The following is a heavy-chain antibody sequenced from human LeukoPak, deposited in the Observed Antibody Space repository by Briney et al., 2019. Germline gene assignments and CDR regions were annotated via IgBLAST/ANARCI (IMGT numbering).Heavy chain of an antibody. J-gene: IGHJ4*02. V-gene: IGHV3-9*01. D-gene: IGHD6-19*01. CDR3: AKDMRLAVAGSPGY. CDR2: ISWSGGSI. Sequence: GRSLRLSCAAAGFTFDDYAMHWVRQAPGKGLEWVSGISWSGGSIGYADSVKGRFTISRDNAKNSLYLQMNSLRAEDTALYYCAKDMRLAVAGSPGYWGQGTLVTVSS. CDR1: GFTFDDYA.